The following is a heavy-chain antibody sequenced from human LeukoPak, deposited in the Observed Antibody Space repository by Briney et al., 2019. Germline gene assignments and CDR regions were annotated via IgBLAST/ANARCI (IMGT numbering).Heavy chain of an antibody. CDR2: IHSGGST. J-gene: IGHJ3*02. CDR3: ARGSYSGSYWQDAFDI. V-gene: IGHV3-66*02. D-gene: IGHD1-26*01. CDR1: GFTLSSYA. Sequence: PGGSLRLSCAASGFTLSSYAMSWVRQAPGKGLEWVSVIHSGGSTYYADSVKGRFTISRDNSKNTVFLQMNSLRAEDTAVYYCARGSYSGSYWQDAFDIWGQGTMVTVSS.